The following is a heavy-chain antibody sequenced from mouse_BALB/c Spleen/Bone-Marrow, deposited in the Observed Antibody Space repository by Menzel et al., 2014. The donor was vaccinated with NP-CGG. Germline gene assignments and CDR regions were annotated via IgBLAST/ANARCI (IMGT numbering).Heavy chain of an antibody. CDR2: IDPETGGT. V-gene: IGHV1-15*01. D-gene: IGHD1-2*01. CDR1: GYTFTDYE. Sequence: VQLQESGAELVRPGASVTLSCKASGYTFTDYEMYWVKQTPVHGLEWIGTIDPETGGTTYNQKFKGKATLTVDKSSSTAFMHLNGLTSEDSAVYYCARGGYGRGFAYWGQGTLVTVSA. J-gene: IGHJ3*01. CDR3: ARGGYGRGFAY.